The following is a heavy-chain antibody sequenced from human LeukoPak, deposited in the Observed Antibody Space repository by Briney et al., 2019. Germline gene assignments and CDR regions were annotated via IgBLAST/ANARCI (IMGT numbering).Heavy chain of an antibody. J-gene: IGHJ6*02. CDR3: ARESNRRLHYYGIDV. V-gene: IGHV3-66*01. Sequence: GGSLRLSCAASGLSVSHNYMTWVRQAPGKGLQWVTMIRSDTGTDYADSVKGRFTISRDSSNNTLFLQMNSLRAEDTAVYYCARESNRRLHYYGIDVWGLGTTVTVSS. CDR2: IRSDTGT. CDR1: GLSVSHNY. D-gene: IGHD2-15*01.